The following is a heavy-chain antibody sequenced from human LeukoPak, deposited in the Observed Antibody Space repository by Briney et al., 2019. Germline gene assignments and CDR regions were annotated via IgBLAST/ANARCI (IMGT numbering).Heavy chain of an antibody. CDR2: ISSSGSTI. CDR3: ARVSIVATSSAEGDDY. J-gene: IGHJ4*02. CDR1: GLTFSTFS. D-gene: IGHD5-12*01. Sequence: GGSLRLSCAASGLTFSTFSMNWVRQAPGKGPEWVSYISSSGSTIYYADSVKGRFTISRDNAKNSLYLQMNSLRAEDTAVYYCARVSIVATSSAEGDDYWGQGTLVTVSS. V-gene: IGHV3-48*04.